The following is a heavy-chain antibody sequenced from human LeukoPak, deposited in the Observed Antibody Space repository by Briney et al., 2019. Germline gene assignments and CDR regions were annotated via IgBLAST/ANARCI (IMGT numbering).Heavy chain of an antibody. Sequence: SETLSLTCTVSGGSISSYYWSWIRQPPGKGLEWIGYIYYSGSTNYNPSPKSRVTISVDTSKNQFSLKLSSVTAADTAVYYCARVARLLWFGEFNWFDPWGQGTLVTVSS. J-gene: IGHJ5*02. CDR1: GGSISSYY. V-gene: IGHV4-59*08. D-gene: IGHD3-10*01. CDR2: IYYSGST. CDR3: ARVARLLWFGEFNWFDP.